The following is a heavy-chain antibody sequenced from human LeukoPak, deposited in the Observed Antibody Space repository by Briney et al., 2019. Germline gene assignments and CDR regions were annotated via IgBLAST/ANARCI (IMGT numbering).Heavy chain of an antibody. CDR1: GFNFSTYG. Sequence: LPGGSLRLSCAASGFNFSTYGMHWVRQAPGKGLEWVVGISYDGSNKYYADSVKGRFTISRDISKNTLYLQMNTVRAEDTAIYYCAKVVKVSSSWSAFDYWGQGTLVTVSS. D-gene: IGHD6-13*01. J-gene: IGHJ4*02. CDR3: AKVVKVSSSWSAFDY. CDR2: ISYDGSNK. V-gene: IGHV3-30*18.